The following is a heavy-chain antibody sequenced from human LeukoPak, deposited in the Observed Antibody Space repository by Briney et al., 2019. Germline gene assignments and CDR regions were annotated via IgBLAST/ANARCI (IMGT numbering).Heavy chain of an antibody. J-gene: IGHJ4*02. Sequence: GGSLRLSCAASGFTFNNYPIHWVRQAPGKGLEWVAVISYDGNNKYYADSVKGQFTISRDNSKNTLYLQMNSLRAEDTAVYYCARGQYYYDSSGYYRDYPSLDYWGQGTLVTVSS. V-gene: IGHV3-30*04. CDR1: GFTFNNYP. CDR2: ISYDGNNK. D-gene: IGHD3-22*01. CDR3: ARGQYYYDSSGYYRDYPSLDY.